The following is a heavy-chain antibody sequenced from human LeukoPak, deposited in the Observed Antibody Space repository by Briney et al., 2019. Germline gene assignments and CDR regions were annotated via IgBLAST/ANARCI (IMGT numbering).Heavy chain of an antibody. Sequence: PSETLSLTCTLSRGSLSRLYWSWIREPPGKGVEWFGYISYSGSTNYNPSLQNRVPISVNKSKNHFFLRLNSVAAAGTAGYYCARDGADGDYDGAFDIWGQGTMVTVSS. D-gene: IGHD4-17*01. CDR1: RGSLSRLY. V-gene: IGHV4-59*01. J-gene: IGHJ3*02. CDR3: ARDGADGDYDGAFDI. CDR2: ISYSGST.